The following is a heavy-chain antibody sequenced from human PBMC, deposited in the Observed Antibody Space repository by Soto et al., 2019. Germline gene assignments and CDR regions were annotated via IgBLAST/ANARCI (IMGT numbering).Heavy chain of an antibody. D-gene: IGHD3-3*01. CDR3: ARDPDYVPNAGLGVVDS. V-gene: IGHV1-69*06. CDR2: IIPIFATP. Sequence: QVQLVQSGAEVKKPGSSVKVSCKASGGPFSDYSINWVRQAPGQGLEWMGGIIPIFATPNYAQKFQGRVTITADKSTSTAYMELSNLRSEETASYFCARDPDYVPNAGLGVVDSWGQGTLVTVTS. CDR1: GGPFSDYS. J-gene: IGHJ4*02.